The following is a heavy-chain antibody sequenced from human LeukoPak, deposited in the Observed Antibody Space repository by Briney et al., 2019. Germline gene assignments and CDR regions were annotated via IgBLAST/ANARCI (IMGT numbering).Heavy chain of an antibody. CDR1: EFTLRSYS. V-gene: IGHV3-21*05. CDR3: ARDASGSSIGLIDF. Sequence: GGSLRLSCAASEFTLRSYSMHWVRQAPGKGLEWLSYISTSSTYIYYADLVRGRFSISRDNAKTSLYLHMNSLKADDTAVYYCARDASGSSIGLIDFWGQGTLVTVSS. D-gene: IGHD1-26*01. J-gene: IGHJ4*02. CDR2: ISTSSTYI.